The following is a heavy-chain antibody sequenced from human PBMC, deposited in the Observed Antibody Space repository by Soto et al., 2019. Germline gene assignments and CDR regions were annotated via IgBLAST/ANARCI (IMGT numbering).Heavy chain of an antibody. CDR1: GFTFDDYA. J-gene: IGHJ3*02. CDR3: AKDFVVAATADAFDI. CDR2: ISWNSGSI. Sequence: PGGSLRLSCAASGFTFDDYAMHWVRQAPGKGLEWVSGISWNSGSIGYADSVKGRFTISRDNAKNSLYLQMNSLRAEDTALYYCAKDFVVAATADAFDIWGQGTMVTVSS. V-gene: IGHV3-9*01. D-gene: IGHD2-15*01.